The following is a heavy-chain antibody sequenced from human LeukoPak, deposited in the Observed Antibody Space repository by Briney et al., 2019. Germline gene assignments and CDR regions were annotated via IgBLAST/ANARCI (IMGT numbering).Heavy chain of an antibody. J-gene: IGHJ3*02. CDR2: IYYSGST. CDR3: ARRRSSWGPDAFDI. Sequence: PSETLSLTCTVSGGSISSYYWSWIRQPPGKGLEWIGYIYYSGSTNYNPSLKSRVTISVDTSKNQFSLKLSSVTAADTAVYYCARRRSSWGPDAFDIWGQGTMVTVSS. V-gene: IGHV4-59*08. CDR1: GGSISSYY. D-gene: IGHD6-13*01.